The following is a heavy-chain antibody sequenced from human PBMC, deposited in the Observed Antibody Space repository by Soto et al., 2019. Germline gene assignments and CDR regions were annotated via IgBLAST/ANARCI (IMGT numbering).Heavy chain of an antibody. V-gene: IGHV4-30-4*01. CDR2: IYYSGST. Sequence: SETLSLTCTVSGGSISSGDYYWSWIRQPPGKGLEWIGYIYYSGSTYYNPSLKSRVTISVDTSKNQFSLKLSSVTAADTAVYYCASGYCSGGSCYFGQPSGNFDPWGQGTLVTVSS. D-gene: IGHD2-15*01. CDR1: GGSISSGDYY. CDR3: ASGYCSGGSCYFGQPSGNFDP. J-gene: IGHJ5*02.